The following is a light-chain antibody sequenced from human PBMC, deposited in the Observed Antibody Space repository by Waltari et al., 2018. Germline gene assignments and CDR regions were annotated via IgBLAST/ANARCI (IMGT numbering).Light chain of an antibody. CDR3: QQYNNWPPLT. Sequence: EIVMTQSPATLSVSPGERATLSCRASQSVSSSLAWYQQKPGQAPRLLIYGASTRATGFPARFSGSGSGTEFTLTISSLQSEDFAIYYCQQYNNWPPLTFGGGTKVEIK. J-gene: IGKJ4*01. CDR2: GAS. V-gene: IGKV3-15*01. CDR1: QSVSSS.